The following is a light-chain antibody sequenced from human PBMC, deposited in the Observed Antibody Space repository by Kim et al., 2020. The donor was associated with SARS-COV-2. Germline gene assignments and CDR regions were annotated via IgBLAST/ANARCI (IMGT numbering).Light chain of an antibody. V-gene: IGLV3-1*01. CDR1: KLGDKY. CDR3: QAWDSSTAV. Sequence: SVSPGQTASITCSGDKLGDKYVCWYQQKPGQSPVLVIYQNRKRPSGIPGRFSGSNSGNTATLTISGTQAMDEADYYCQAWDSSTAVFGGGTKLTVL. CDR2: QNR. J-gene: IGLJ3*02.